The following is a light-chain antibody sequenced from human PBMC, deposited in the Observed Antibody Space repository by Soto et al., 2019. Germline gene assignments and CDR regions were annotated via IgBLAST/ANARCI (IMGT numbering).Light chain of an antibody. CDR1: QSISSN. CDR2: GAS. J-gene: IGKJ5*01. V-gene: IGKV3-11*01. Sequence: EIVMTQSPATLSVSPGETATLSCRASQSISSNLAWYQQRPGQAPRLLIYGASNRAPGIPARFSGSGSGTDFTLTISSLEPEDFAVYYCQQRNNWPPITFGQGTRLEI. CDR3: QQRNNWPPIT.